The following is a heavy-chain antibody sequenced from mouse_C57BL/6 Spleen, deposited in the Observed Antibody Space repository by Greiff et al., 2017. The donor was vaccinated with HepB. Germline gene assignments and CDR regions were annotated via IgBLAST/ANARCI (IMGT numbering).Heavy chain of an antibody. CDR1: GYSITSGYY. CDR3: ASKAYYDYDAGFAY. CDR2: ISYDGSN. V-gene: IGHV3-6*01. Sequence: EVQRVESGPGLVKPSQSLSLTCSVTGYSITSGYYWNWIRQFPGNKLEWMGYISYDGSNNYNPSLKNRISITRDTSKNQFFLKLNSVTTEDTATYYCASKAYYDYDAGFAYWGQGTLVTVSA. J-gene: IGHJ3*01. D-gene: IGHD2-4*01.